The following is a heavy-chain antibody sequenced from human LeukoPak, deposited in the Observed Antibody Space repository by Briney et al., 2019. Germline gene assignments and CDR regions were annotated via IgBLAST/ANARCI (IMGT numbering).Heavy chain of an antibody. Sequence: GGSLRLSCAASGFTFSSYAMSWVRQAPGKGLEWVSAISGSGGSTYYADSVKGRFTISRDNAKNSLYLQMNSLRAEDTAVYYCARGPLVVPLDYWGQGTLVTVSS. D-gene: IGHD2-15*01. V-gene: IGHV3-23*01. CDR1: GFTFSSYA. CDR2: ISGSGGST. CDR3: ARGPLVVPLDY. J-gene: IGHJ4*02.